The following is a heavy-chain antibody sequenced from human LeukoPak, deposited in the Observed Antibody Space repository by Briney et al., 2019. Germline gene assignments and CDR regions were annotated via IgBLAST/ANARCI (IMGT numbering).Heavy chain of an antibody. J-gene: IGHJ4*02. D-gene: IGHD3-10*01. Sequence: SETLSLTCTVSGGSISSGSYYWNWIRQPAGKGLEWIGRFYTSGSTNYNPSLKSRVTISVDTSKNQFSLKLSSVTAADTAVYYCASAPFVRFGELFSQSFFDYWGQGTLVTVPS. CDR2: FYTSGST. CDR1: GGSISSGSYY. V-gene: IGHV4-61*02. CDR3: ASAPFVRFGELFSQSFFDY.